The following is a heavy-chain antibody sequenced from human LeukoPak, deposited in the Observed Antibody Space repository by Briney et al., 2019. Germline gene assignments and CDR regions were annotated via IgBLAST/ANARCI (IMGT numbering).Heavy chain of an antibody. Sequence: PSETLSLTCTVSSGSISGSYYYWGWIRQPPGKGLEWIGSIYYSGSTYYNPSLKSRVTISVDTSKNQFSPKLSSVTAADTAVYYCARHPYSSGYYYYGMDVWGQGTTVTVSS. CDR2: IYYSGST. CDR3: ARHPYSSGYYYYGMDV. CDR1: SGSISGSYYY. J-gene: IGHJ6*02. D-gene: IGHD6-19*01. V-gene: IGHV4-39*01.